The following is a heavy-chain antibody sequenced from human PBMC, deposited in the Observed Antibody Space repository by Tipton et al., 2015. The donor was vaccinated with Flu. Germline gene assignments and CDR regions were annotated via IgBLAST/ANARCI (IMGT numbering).Heavy chain of an antibody. V-gene: IGHV3-7*01. CDR3: VRDDGSTSVDY. CDR1: GFSFSRHW. Sequence: SLRLSCAASGFSFSRHWMKWGRQAPGKVLEWVANIKEDGSEKYYVDSVKGRFTISRDNAKNSLYLQMSSLRAEDTAVYYCVRDDGSTSVDYWGQGTLVSVSS. D-gene: IGHD3-10*01. J-gene: IGHJ4*02. CDR2: IKEDGSEK.